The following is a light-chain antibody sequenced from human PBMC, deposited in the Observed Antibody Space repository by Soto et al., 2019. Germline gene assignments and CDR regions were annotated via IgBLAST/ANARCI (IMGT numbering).Light chain of an antibody. Sequence: EIVLTQSPVTLSVSPGERAALSCRASESVARNLAWFQQKPGQAPRLLIYAASTRATGIPARFSGSGSGTEFTLTISSLQSEDSALYFCQQYSNWPRTFGGVTKVEIK. CDR1: ESVARN. J-gene: IGKJ4*01. CDR3: QQYSNWPRT. CDR2: AAS. V-gene: IGKV3-15*01.